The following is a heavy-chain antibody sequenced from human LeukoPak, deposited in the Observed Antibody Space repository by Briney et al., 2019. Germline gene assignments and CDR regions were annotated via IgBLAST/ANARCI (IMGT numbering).Heavy chain of an antibody. CDR3: AKIGIVGATFYYMDV. D-gene: IGHD1-26*01. V-gene: IGHV3-9*01. Sequence: GGSLRLSCAASGFTFDDYAMHWGRQAPGKGLEWVSGISWNSGSIGYADSVKGRFTISRDNAKNSLYLQMNSLRAEDTALYYCAKIGIVGATFYYMDVWGKGTTVTISS. CDR2: ISWNSGSI. CDR1: GFTFDDYA. J-gene: IGHJ6*03.